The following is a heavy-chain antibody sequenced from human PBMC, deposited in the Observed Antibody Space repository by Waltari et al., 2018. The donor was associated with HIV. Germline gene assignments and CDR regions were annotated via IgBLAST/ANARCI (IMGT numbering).Heavy chain of an antibody. CDR1: GGSMTTYN. Sequence: QVQLQESGPRLVKPSETLSLSCSVSGGSMTTYNWNWVRQPPGKGLEWIGFIFYNGSTNYHPSRKGRVAISVDTTKNQFSLKLTSVTAADTAVYYCARELRFLEWSVGGMDVWGQGTAVTVSS. V-gene: IGHV4-59*01. CDR3: ARELRFLEWSVGGMDV. J-gene: IGHJ6*02. CDR2: IFYNGST. D-gene: IGHD3-3*01.